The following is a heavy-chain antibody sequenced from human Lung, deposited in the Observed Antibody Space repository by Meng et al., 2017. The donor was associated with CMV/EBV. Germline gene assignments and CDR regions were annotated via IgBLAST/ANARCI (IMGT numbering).Heavy chain of an antibody. V-gene: IGHV4-39*07. CDR2: IYYSGST. J-gene: IGHJ5*02. CDR1: GGXTSSSSYY. D-gene: IGHD2-2*02. CDR3: ARDLKSYCSSTSCYINWFDP. Sequence: SXTXSLXCTVSGGXTSSSSYYWGWIRQPPGKGLEWIGSIYYSGSTYYNPSLKSRVTISVDTSKNQFSLKLSSVTAADTAVYYCARDLKSYCSSTSCYINWFDPXGQGXLVTVSS.